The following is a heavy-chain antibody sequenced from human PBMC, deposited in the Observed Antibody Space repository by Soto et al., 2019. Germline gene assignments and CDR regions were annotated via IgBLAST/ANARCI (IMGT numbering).Heavy chain of an antibody. CDR2: IYYSGST. CDR3: ARERRAYYYYGMDV. Sequence: SETLSLTCTVSGGSISSYYWSWIRQPPGKGLEWIGYIYYSGSTNYNPSLKSRVTISVDTSKNQFSLKLSSVTAADTAVYYCARERRAYYYYGMDVWGQGTRVTVSS. CDR1: GGSISSYY. J-gene: IGHJ6*02. V-gene: IGHV4-59*01.